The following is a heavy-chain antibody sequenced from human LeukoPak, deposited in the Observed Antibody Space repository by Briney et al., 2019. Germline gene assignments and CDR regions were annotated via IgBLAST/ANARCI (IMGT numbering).Heavy chain of an antibody. CDR2: ISYDGSNK. CDR3: ATGHLGACYAGSNYIDD. Sequence: PGGSLRLSCAASLFTFSNFAMHWVRQAPGKGLEWVAIISYDGSNKYYADSVKGRFTISRDNSKNTLYLQMNSLRPENAAAYYCATGHLGACYAGSNYIDDWGQGTLVTVSS. D-gene: IGHD2-2*01. V-gene: IGHV3-30-3*01. CDR1: LFTFSNFA. J-gene: IGHJ4*02.